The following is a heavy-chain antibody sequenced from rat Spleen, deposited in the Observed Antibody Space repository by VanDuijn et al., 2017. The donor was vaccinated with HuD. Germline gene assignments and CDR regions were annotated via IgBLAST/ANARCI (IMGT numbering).Heavy chain of an antibody. Sequence: EVQLVESDGGLVQPGRSLKLSCAASGFTFSDYYMAWVRQAPTKGLEWVASISYDGGTIYYADTVKGRFTTSRDNGKNTLHLQLTSLRSEDTALFYCARRGSTSHWFFDFWGPGTMVTVSS. D-gene: IGHD1-2*01. CDR2: ISYDGGTI. CDR3: ARRGSTSHWFFDF. CDR1: GFTFSDYY. J-gene: IGHJ1*01. V-gene: IGHV5-22*01.